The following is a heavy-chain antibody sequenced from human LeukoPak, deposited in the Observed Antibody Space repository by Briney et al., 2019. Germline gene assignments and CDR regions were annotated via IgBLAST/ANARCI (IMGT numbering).Heavy chain of an antibody. CDR3: AKSGYNRFDY. D-gene: IGHD5-24*01. CDR1: GFTFNNYV. V-gene: IGHV3-23*01. CDR2: ISAGGGSI. J-gene: IGHJ4*02. Sequence: GGSLRLSCAGSGFTFNNYVINWVRQAPGKGLEWVSVISAGGGSIDYADSVKGRFTISRDYSQNTLYLQMNSLRAEDTAVYYCAKSGYNRFDYWGQGTLVTVSS.